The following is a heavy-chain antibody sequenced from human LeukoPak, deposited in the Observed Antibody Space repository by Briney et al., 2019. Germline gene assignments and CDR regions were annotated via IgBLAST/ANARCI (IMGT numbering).Heavy chain of an antibody. CDR3: AKTPDGELLMTYFDY. CDR1: GFSFTIYA. CDR2: ISSSSSYI. J-gene: IGHJ4*02. Sequence: PGGSLRLSCAASGFSFTIYAMNWVRQAPGKGLEWVSSISSSSSYIYYADSVKGRFTISRDNAKNSLYLQMNGLRAEDTAVYYCAKTPDGELLMTYFDYWGQGTLVTVSS. D-gene: IGHD1-26*01. V-gene: IGHV3-21*01.